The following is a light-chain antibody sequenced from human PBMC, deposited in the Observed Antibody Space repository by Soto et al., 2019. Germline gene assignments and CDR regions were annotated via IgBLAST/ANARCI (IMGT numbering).Light chain of an antibody. CDR2: AIS. CDR3: QQLNNYPLT. J-gene: IGKJ4*01. V-gene: IGKV1-9*01. Sequence: IQLTQSPSSLSASVGDRVTITCRASQDISSYLAWYQQKPGKAPKLLIHAISRLQSGVPSRFSGSGSGTDFTLAINSLQPEDFATYYCQQLNNYPLTFVGGTKVEIK. CDR1: QDISSY.